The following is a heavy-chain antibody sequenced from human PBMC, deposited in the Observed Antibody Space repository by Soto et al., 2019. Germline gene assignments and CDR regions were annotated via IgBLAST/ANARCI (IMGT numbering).Heavy chain of an antibody. Sequence: QLQLQESGPGLVKPSETLSLTCTVSGGSISSSSYYWGWIRQPPGKGLEWIGSIYYSGSTYYNPSLKSRVTISVDTSKNQFSLKLSSVTAADTAVYYCASPTGAKGIAVAGTIDYWGQGTLVTVSS. CDR3: ASPTGAKGIAVAGTIDY. V-gene: IGHV4-39*01. D-gene: IGHD6-19*01. J-gene: IGHJ4*02. CDR1: GGSISSSSYY. CDR2: IYYSGST.